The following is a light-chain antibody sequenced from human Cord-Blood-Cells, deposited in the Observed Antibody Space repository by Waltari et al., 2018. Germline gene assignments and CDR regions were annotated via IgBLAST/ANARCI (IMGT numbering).Light chain of an antibody. Sequence: EIVLTQSPGTLSLSPGERASQSVSGSYLAWYQQKPGQAPRLLIYGASSRATGIPDRFSGSGSGTDFTLTISRLEPEDFAVYYCQQYGSSSWTFGQGTKVEIK. CDR2: GAS. J-gene: IGKJ1*01. CDR1: QSVSGSY. CDR3: QQYGSSSWT. V-gene: IGKV3-20*01.